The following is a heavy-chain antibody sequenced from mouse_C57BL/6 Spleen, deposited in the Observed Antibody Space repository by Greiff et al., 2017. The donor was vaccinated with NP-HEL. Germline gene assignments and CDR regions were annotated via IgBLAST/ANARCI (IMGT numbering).Heavy chain of an antibody. Sequence: VQLQESGAELVRPGTSVKVSCKASGYAFTNYLIEWVKQRPGQGLEWIGVINPGSGGTNYNEKFKGKATLTADKSSSTAYMQLSSLTSEDSAVYFCARDGSYFDVWGTGTTVTVSS. CDR1: GYAFTNYL. V-gene: IGHV1-54*01. CDR3: ARDGSYFDV. D-gene: IGHD1-1*01. J-gene: IGHJ1*03. CDR2: INPGSGGT.